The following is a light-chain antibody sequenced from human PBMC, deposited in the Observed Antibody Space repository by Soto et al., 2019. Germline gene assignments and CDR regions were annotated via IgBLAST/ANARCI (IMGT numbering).Light chain of an antibody. CDR2: GAS. V-gene: IGKV3-15*01. CDR3: QQYNNWPRT. CDR1: QSVSSN. Sequence: EIVMTQSPATLSVSPGERATLSCRASQSVSSNLAWYQQKPGQTPRLLIYGASTRATGIPARFGGSGSGTEFTPTISSLQSEDFVLYYCQQYNNWPRTFGQGTKVDIK. J-gene: IGKJ1*01.